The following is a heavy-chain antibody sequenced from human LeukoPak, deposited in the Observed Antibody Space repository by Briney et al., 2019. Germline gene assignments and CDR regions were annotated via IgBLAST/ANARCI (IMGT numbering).Heavy chain of an antibody. CDR3: ARGSAAAGRGYFDY. Sequence: GGSLRLSCAASGFTFSSYAMSWVRQAPGKGLEWVSAISGSGGSTYYADSVKGRFTISRDNAKNSLYLQMNSLRAEDTAVYYCARGSAAAGRGYFDYWGLGTLVTVSS. D-gene: IGHD6-13*01. CDR1: GFTFSSYA. CDR2: ISGSGGST. J-gene: IGHJ4*02. V-gene: IGHV3-23*01.